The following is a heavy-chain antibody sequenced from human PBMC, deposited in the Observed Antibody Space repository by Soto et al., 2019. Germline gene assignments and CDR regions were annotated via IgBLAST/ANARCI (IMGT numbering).Heavy chain of an antibody. CDR3: AKGMFSSSPAAAGSFDY. D-gene: IGHD3-10*01. J-gene: IGHJ4*02. Sequence: PGGSLRLSCAASGFTFSSYAMSWVRQAPGKGLEWVAAIGGTDGKTYYADSGKGRFTISRDNSENTLYLQMSRLRAEDTAVYFCAKGMFSSSPAAAGSFDYWGQGALVTVSA. CDR2: IGGTDGKT. V-gene: IGHV3-23*01. CDR1: GFTFSSYA.